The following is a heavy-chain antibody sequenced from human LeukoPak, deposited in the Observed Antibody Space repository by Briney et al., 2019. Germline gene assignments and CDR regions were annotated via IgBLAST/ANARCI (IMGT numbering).Heavy chain of an antibody. CDR3: ARDFRDYDSSGYYYENWFDP. Sequence: ASVKVSCKASGYTLTSYGISWVRQAPGHGLEWMGWISAYNGNTNYAQKLQGRVTMTTDTSTSTAYMELRSLRSDDTAVYYCARDFRDYDSSGYYYENWFDPWGQGTLVTVSS. CDR2: ISAYNGNT. V-gene: IGHV1-18*01. J-gene: IGHJ5*02. CDR1: GYTLTSYG. D-gene: IGHD3-22*01.